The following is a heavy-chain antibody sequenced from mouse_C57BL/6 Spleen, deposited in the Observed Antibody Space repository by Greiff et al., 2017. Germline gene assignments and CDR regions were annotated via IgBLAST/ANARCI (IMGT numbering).Heavy chain of an antibody. Sequence: VKLQESGPELVKPGASVKISCKASGYAFSSSWMNWVKQRPGKGLEWIGRIYPGDGDTNYNGKFKGKATLTADKSSSTAYMQLSSLTSEDSAVYFCARDDYDLTFAYWGQGTLVIVSA. CDR3: ARDDYDLTFAY. V-gene: IGHV1-82*01. D-gene: IGHD2-4*01. J-gene: IGHJ3*01. CDR2: IYPGDGDT. CDR1: GYAFSSSW.